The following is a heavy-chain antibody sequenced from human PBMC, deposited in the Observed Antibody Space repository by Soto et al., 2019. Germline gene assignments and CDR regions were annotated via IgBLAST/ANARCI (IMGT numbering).Heavy chain of an antibody. CDR1: GYTFTGYY. D-gene: IGHD3-22*01. Sequence: ASVKVSCKASGYTFTGYYMHWVRQAPGQGLEWMGWINPNSGGTNYAQKFQGRVTMTRDTSISTAYMELSRLRSDDTAVYYCARANYEAAPRVLHEYHLNFWGQGSLVTLST. J-gene: IGHJ4*02. CDR3: ARANYEAAPRVLHEYHLNF. CDR2: INPNSGGT. V-gene: IGHV1-2*02.